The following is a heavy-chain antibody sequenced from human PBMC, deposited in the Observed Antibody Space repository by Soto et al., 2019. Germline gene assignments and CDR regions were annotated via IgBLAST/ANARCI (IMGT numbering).Heavy chain of an antibody. V-gene: IGHV3-21*04. J-gene: IGHJ4*02. CDR2: ISSSAGYI. D-gene: IGHD3-22*01. Sequence: GGSLRLSCAASGFNFITYSLSWIRQAPGKGLEWVASISSSAGYIDYADSVKGRFTISRDNANNSLYLQMNSLRAEDTATYYCVRDGIYYYDTERLHFDNWGQGTLVTVSS. CDR1: GFNFITYS. CDR3: VRDGIYYYDTERLHFDN.